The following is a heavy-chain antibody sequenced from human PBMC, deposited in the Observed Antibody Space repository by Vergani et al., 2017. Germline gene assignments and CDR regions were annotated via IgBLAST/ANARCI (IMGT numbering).Heavy chain of an antibody. Sequence: EVQLVQSGAEVKKPGESLKISCKGSGYSFTSYWIGWVRQMPGKGLEWMGIIYPGDSDTSYSPSLHGQVTISADKSISTAYLQGSSLKASDTSMYYCARTRIGYSYGYDYWGQGTLVTVSS. CDR1: GYSFTSYW. CDR2: IYPGDSDT. J-gene: IGHJ4*02. D-gene: IGHD5-18*01. CDR3: ARTRIGYSYGYDY. V-gene: IGHV5-51*03.